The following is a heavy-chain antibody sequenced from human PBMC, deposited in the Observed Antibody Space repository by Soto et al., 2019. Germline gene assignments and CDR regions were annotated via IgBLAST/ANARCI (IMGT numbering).Heavy chain of an antibody. CDR3: AREDGVVGSSSAFDH. CDR1: GFTFSTYT. CDR2: INGRSNYV. Sequence: EVQVVESGGGLVKPGGPLGLSGVFSGFTFSTYTMTWFPQAPGKGLDWVSSINGRSNYVYYADSVKGRFTISRDNAKNSLYLQMNRLRAEDTAIYYCAREDGVVGSSSAFDHWGLGTLVTVSS. D-gene: IGHD1-26*01. V-gene: IGHV3-21*01. J-gene: IGHJ4*02.